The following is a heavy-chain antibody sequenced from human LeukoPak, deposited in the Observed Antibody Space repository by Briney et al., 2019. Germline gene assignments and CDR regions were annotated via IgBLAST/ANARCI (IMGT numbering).Heavy chain of an antibody. D-gene: IGHD1-26*01. CDR3: ASEPGGSYFSDY. CDR1: GFTFSSYN. Sequence: GGSLRVSCSASGFTFSSYNMNWVRQAPGKGLEWVSYISSSSAAIYYADSVKGRFTISRDNAKNSLYLQMNSLRAEDTAVYYCASEPGGSYFSDYWGQGTLVTVSS. V-gene: IGHV3-48*01. CDR2: ISSSSAAI. J-gene: IGHJ4*02.